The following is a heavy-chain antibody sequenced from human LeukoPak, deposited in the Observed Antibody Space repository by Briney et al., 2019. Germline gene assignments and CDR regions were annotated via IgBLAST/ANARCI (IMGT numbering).Heavy chain of an antibody. CDR1: GFTFSSYA. V-gene: IGHV3-30*18. CDR3: GKDRTSQYFFGSGSSFED. D-gene: IGHD3-10*01. CDR2: ISYDGSNK. Sequence: PGGSLRLSCATSGFTFSSYAMHWVRQAPGKGLEWVAVISYDGSNKYYADSVKGRFTISIDNSKNTLYLQMNSLRAEDTAVYYCGKDRTSQYFFGSGSSFEDWGQGTLVTVSS. J-gene: IGHJ4*02.